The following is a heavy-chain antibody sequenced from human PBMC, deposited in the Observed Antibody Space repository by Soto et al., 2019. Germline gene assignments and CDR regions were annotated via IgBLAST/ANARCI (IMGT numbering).Heavy chain of an antibody. V-gene: IGHV3-66*01. CDR1: GFTVSSNY. Sequence: PGGSLRLSCAASGFTVSSNYMSWVRQAPGKGLEWVSVIYSGGSTYYADSVKGRFTISRDNSKNTQYLQMNSLRAEDTAVYYCARESDYGGAAFDIWGQGTMVTVSS. J-gene: IGHJ3*02. CDR3: ARESDYGGAAFDI. CDR2: IYSGGST. D-gene: IGHD4-17*01.